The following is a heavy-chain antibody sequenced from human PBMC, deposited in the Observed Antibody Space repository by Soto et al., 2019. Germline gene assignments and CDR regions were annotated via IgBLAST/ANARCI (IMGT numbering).Heavy chain of an antibody. Sequence: GGSLRLSCAASGFTFSSYAMSWVRQAPGKGLEWVSAISGSGGSTYYADSVKGRFTISRDNSKNTLYLQMNSLRAEDTAIYYCAKDGGRFFNEFETWGQGTMVTVSS. CDR1: GFTFSSYA. CDR2: ISGSGGST. CDR3: AKDGGRFFNEFET. J-gene: IGHJ3*02. D-gene: IGHD3-3*01. V-gene: IGHV3-23*01.